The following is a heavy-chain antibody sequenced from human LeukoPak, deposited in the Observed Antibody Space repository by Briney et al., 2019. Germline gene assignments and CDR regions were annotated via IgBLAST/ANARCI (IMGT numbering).Heavy chain of an antibody. V-gene: IGHV1-18*01. CDR3: ARAPSEWLRGDWFDP. J-gene: IGHJ5*02. D-gene: IGHD5-12*01. Sequence: ASVKVSCKASGYTFTSYGISWVRQAPGQGLEWMGWISAYNGNTNYAQKLQGRVTMTTDTSTSTACMELRSLRSDDTAVYYCARAPSEWLRGDWFDPWGQGTLVTVSS. CDR2: ISAYNGNT. CDR1: GYTFTSYG.